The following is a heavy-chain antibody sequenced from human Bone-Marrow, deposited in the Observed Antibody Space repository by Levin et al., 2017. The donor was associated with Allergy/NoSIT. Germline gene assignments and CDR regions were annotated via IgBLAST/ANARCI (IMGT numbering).Heavy chain of an antibody. V-gene: IGHV4-34*01. J-gene: IGHJ6*02. D-gene: IGHD2-2*02. CDR2: INHSGST. CDR3: ASHGYCSSTSGYTADGMDV. Sequence: SETLSLTCAVYGGSFSGYYWSWIRQPPGKGLEWIGEINHSGSTNYNPSLKSRVTISVDTSKNQFSLKLSSVTAADTAVYYCASHGYCSSTSGYTADGMDVWGQGTTVTVSS. CDR1: GGSFSGYY.